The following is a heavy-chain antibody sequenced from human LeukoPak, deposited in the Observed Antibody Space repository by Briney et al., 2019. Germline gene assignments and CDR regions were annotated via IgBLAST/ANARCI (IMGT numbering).Heavy chain of an antibody. CDR3: ARGYDSSGYHLPYYYYMDV. D-gene: IGHD3-22*01. Sequence: PGGSLRLSCGASGFTFSNYGMSWVRQAPGKGLEWVSGISGSGASIYYAESAKGRFTISRDNSKNSLYLQMNSLRADDTAVYYGARGYDSSGYHLPYYYYMDVWGKGTTVTISS. CDR1: GFTFSNYG. V-gene: IGHV3-23*01. J-gene: IGHJ6*03. CDR2: ISGSGASI.